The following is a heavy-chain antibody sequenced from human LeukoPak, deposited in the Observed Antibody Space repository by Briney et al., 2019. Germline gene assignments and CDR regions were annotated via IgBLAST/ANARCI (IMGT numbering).Heavy chain of an antibody. V-gene: IGHV4-39*01. D-gene: IGHD6-19*01. Sequence: PSETLSLTCKVSGGSIGSSGFYWGWFRQPPGKGLEWIGSIYYPGTTHYNPSLESRVTISVDTSKYPVFLTLRSVTATDTAVYYCGRHVSSGWDCFNGLDVWGQGTAVTVSS. CDR1: GGSIGSSGFY. CDR2: IYYPGTT. J-gene: IGHJ6*02. CDR3: GRHVSSGWDCFNGLDV.